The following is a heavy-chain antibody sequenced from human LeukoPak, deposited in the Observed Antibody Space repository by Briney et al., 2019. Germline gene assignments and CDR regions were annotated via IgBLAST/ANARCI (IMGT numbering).Heavy chain of an antibody. CDR2: IKYDGDEE. CDR1: GFSFRDYW. D-gene: IGHD3-22*01. CDR3: ASDYYYDSSGYYNYFDY. V-gene: IGHV3-7*01. Sequence: GGSLRLSCAASGFSFRDYWMSWMRQAPGKGLEWVANIKYDGDEEYYVDSVKGRFIISRDNAKNSLYLQMNSLRAEDTAVYYCASDYYYDSSGYYNYFDYWGQGTLVTVSS. J-gene: IGHJ4*02.